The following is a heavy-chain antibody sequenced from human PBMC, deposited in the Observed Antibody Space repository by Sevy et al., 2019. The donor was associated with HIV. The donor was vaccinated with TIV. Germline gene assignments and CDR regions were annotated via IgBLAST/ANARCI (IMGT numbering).Heavy chain of an antibody. CDR1: GYTFTFYG. CDR2: IDTNNGNT. CDR3: ARGQLAKYYNWFDP. J-gene: IGHJ5*02. D-gene: IGHD1-1*01. V-gene: IGHV1-18*04. Sequence: ASVKVSCKGSGYTFTFYGMSWVRQAPGQGLEWIGWIDTNNGNTKYVLKFQDRVTMTTDTSTTTAYLEVRSLRPDDTAFYYCARGQLAKYYNWFDPWGQGTQVTVSS.